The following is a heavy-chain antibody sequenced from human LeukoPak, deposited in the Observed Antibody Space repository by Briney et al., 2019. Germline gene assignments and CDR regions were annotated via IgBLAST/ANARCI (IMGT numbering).Heavy chain of an antibody. D-gene: IGHD5-18*01. Sequence: SETLSLTCAVYGGSFSVYYGSWIRRPPGKGLEWIGEINHSGSTNYNPSLKSRVTISVDTSKNQFSLKLSSVTAADTAVYYCARGRIQLWSGNYYYGMDVWGKGTTVTVSS. J-gene: IGHJ6*04. CDR1: GGSFSVYY. V-gene: IGHV4-34*01. CDR2: INHSGST. CDR3: ARGRIQLWSGNYYYGMDV.